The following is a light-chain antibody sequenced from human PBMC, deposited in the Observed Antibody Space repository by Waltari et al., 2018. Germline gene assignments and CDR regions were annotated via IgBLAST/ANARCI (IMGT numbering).Light chain of an antibody. Sequence: DIQMTQSPSTLAASVGDRVTITCRASQTINNWLASYQQKPGKAPNVLIYDARSLKSGVPSRFSGSRSGTEFTLTISSLQPDDFATYYCQQYNDNATWTFGQGTKVEIK. CDR1: QTINNW. CDR3: QQYNDNATWT. J-gene: IGKJ1*01. CDR2: DAR. V-gene: IGKV1-5*01.